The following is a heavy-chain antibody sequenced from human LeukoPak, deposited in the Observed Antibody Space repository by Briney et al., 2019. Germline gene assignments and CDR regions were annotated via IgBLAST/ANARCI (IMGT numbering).Heavy chain of an antibody. D-gene: IGHD3-3*01. CDR2: IYAGGST. Sequence: GSLRLSCAASGFTVSSNYMSWVRQAPGKGLVWVSVIYAGGSTYYADSVKGRFTIARDNSKNTLYLQMNSRRAEDTAVYYCARDWSHRCFDYWGQGTLVTVSS. CDR1: GFTVSSNY. CDR3: ARDWSHRCFDY. V-gene: IGHV3-53*01. J-gene: IGHJ4*02.